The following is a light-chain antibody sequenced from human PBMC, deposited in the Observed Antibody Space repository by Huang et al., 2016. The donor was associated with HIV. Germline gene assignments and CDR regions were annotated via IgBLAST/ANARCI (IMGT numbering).Light chain of an antibody. J-gene: IGKJ1*01. CDR2: AAS. CDR3: QKYNDVPRT. V-gene: IGKV1-27*01. CDR1: QDIDAY. Sequence: DIQITQSPSSLSASIGDRITISCRASQDIDAYLAWYQHKPGKVPNLLIYAASTLQSGVPARFSGSGSGTNFTLTIGSLQPEDVGSYYCQKYNDVPRTFGHGTKVEIK.